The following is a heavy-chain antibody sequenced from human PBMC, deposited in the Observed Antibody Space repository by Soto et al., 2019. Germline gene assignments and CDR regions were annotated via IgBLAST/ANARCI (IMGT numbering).Heavy chain of an antibody. CDR3: ATLHDYDFSHRLVRAFDI. J-gene: IGHJ3*02. Sequence: QVQLQESGPGLVKPSGTLSLTCAVSGGSISSSNWWSWVRQPPGKGLEWVAVIWYDGSNKYYADSVKGRFTISRDNSKNTLYLQMNSLRAEDTAVYYCATLHDYDFSHRLVRAFDIWGQGTMVTVSS. CDR2: IWYDGSNK. CDR1: GGSISSSNW. V-gene: IGHV3-33*08. D-gene: IGHD3-3*01.